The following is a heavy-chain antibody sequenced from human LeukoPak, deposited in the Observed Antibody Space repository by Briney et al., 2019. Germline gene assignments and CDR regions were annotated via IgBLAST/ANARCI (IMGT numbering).Heavy chain of an antibody. D-gene: IGHD3-10*01. CDR1: GYTFTGYY. Sequence: GASVKVSCKASGYTFTGYYMHWVRQAPGQGLEWMGWINPNSGGTNYAQKFQGRVTMTRDTSISTAYMELSRLRSDDTAVYYCARAGRGITMVRGVTKSYYFDYWGQGTLVTVSS. CDR2: INPNSGGT. V-gene: IGHV1-2*02. J-gene: IGHJ4*02. CDR3: ARAGRGITMVRGVTKSYYFDY.